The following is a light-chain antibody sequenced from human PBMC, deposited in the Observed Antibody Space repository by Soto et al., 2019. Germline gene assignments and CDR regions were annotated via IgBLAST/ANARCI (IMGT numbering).Light chain of an antibody. V-gene: IGLV2-23*02. CDR3: CSYAGSSTWV. CDR1: SSDIGGYNF. Sequence: QSALTQPASVSGSPGQSITIPCTGTSSDIGGYNFVSWYQQHPGRAPTLVIYKVSDRPSGVSNRFSGSKSGNTASLTISGLQAEDEADYYCCSYAGSSTWVFGGGTKLTVL. CDR2: KVS. J-gene: IGLJ3*02.